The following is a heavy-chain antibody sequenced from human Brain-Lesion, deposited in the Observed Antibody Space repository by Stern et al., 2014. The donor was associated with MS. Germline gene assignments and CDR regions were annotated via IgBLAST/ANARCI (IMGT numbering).Heavy chain of an antibody. D-gene: IGHD1-26*01. J-gene: IGHJ4*02. Sequence: VQLVQSGAEVKKPGVSVKVSCKVSGYTLTELSMHWVRQAPRKGLEWMGGFDPEDGETIYAQKFQGRVTMTEDTSTDTAYMELSSLRSEDKAVYYCATLSPGAGGNYYRHFDYWGQGTLVTVSS. CDR3: ATLSPGAGGNYYRHFDY. CDR1: GYTLTELS. V-gene: IGHV1-24*01. CDR2: FDPEDGET.